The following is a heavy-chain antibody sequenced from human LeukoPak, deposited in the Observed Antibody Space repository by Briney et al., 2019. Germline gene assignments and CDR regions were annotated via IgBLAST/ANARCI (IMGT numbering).Heavy chain of an antibody. D-gene: IGHD4-17*01. CDR3: ARAYGDIHFDY. Sequence: SETLSLTCTVSGGSISSGSYYWSWIRQPAGKGLEWIGRIYTSGSTNYNPSLQSRVTISVDTSKNQFSLKLSSVTAADTAVYYCARAYGDIHFDYWGQGTLVTVSS. J-gene: IGHJ4*02. V-gene: IGHV4-61*02. CDR2: IYTSGST. CDR1: GGSISSGSYY.